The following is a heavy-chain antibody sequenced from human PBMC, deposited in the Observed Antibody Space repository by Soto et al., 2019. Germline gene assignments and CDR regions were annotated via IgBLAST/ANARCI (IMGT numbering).Heavy chain of an antibody. Sequence: QVQLVQSGAEVKKPGASVKVSCQTSGYTFTSYYIHWVRQAPGQGLAWMGIINPSGGYTKYPKKFEDTVTMTSDAATNIVYMELRRLKSEDTAVYFCARSRSMGDWGASVKTYADGIDVWGQGTTVTVSS. CDR1: GYTFTSYY. D-gene: IGHD2-2*01. J-gene: IGHJ6*02. CDR3: ARSRSMGDWGASVKTYADGIDV. V-gene: IGHV1-46*01. CDR2: INPSGGYT.